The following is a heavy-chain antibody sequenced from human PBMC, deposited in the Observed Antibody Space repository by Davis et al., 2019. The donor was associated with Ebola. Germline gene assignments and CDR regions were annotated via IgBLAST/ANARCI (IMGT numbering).Heavy chain of an antibody. CDR2: IYYSGST. D-gene: IGHD5-12*01. CDR3: ARTGYSYGPSYYYYAMDV. CDR1: GGSISSYY. V-gene: IGHV4-59*01. J-gene: IGHJ6*02. Sequence: SETLSLTCTVSGGSISSYYWSWIRQPPGKGLEWIGYIYYSGSTNYNPSLKSRVTISVDTSKNQFSLRLRSVTAADTAVYYCARTGYSYGPSYYYYAMDVWGQGTTATVSS.